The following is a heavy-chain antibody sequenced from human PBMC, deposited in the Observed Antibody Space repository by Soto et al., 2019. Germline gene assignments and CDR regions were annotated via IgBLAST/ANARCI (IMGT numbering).Heavy chain of an antibody. CDR3: AKRPIVGAAI. CDR2: IFHSGST. J-gene: IGHJ4*02. V-gene: IGHV4-4*02. Sequence: QVQLQESGPGLVKPSGTLSLTCAVFGGSISNSNWWTWVRQPPGKGLDWIGEIFHSGSTNYNSSLMGRVTLSVVKANKQFSLKLSSVPAADTAVYYCAKRPIVGAAIWGQGTLVTVSS. D-gene: IGHD1-26*01. CDR1: GGSISNSNW.